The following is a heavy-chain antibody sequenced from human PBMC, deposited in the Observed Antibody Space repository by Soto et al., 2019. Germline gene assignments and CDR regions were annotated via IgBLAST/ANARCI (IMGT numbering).Heavy chain of an antibody. CDR2: ISGYNGNT. CDR3: AREGQAPHYPSGMDV. V-gene: IGHV1-18*01. CDR1: GYTFTNYG. Sequence: ASVKVSCKASGYTFTNYGFSWVRQAPGQGLEWMGWISGYNGNTKYAEKFQGRVTMTTDTSTSTAHMELRSLRSDDTAVYYCAREGQAPHYPSGMDVWAQGTAVTVSS. D-gene: IGHD3-10*01. J-gene: IGHJ6*02.